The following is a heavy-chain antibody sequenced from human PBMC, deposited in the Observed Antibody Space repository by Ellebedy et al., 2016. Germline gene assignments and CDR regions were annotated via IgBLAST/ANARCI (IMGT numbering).Heavy chain of an antibody. D-gene: IGHD2-2*01. CDR1: GFTFSSYW. Sequence: GGSLRLSCAASGFTFSSYWMSWVRQAPGKGLEWVANIKQDGSEKYYVDSVKGRFTISRDHAKNSLYLQMNSLRAEDTAVYYCARDEDCSSTSCYEGRYYYYGMDVWGQGTTVTVSS. J-gene: IGHJ6*02. CDR2: IKQDGSEK. V-gene: IGHV3-7*01. CDR3: ARDEDCSSTSCYEGRYYYYGMDV.